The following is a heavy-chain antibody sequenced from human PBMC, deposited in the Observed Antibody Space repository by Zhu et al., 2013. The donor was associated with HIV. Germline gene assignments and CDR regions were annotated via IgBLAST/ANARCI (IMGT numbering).Heavy chain of an antibody. CDR2: INAHSGDT. Sequence: QARLVQSGAEVKKPGASVKVSCKASGYHFPGYYMHWVRQAPGQGLEWMGWINAHSGDTKYTDKFKGRVTMTRDTSISTAYMDLIRLTSDDTAVYYCASSIAAGGVGWDYHYMDVVGTKGATVTVSS. J-gene: IGHJ6*03. V-gene: IGHV1-2*02. CDR1: GYHFPGYY. D-gene: IGHD6-13*01. CDR3: ASSIAAGGVGWDYHYMDV.